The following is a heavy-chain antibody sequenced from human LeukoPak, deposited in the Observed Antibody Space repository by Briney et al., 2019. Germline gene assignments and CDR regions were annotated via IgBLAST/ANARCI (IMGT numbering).Heavy chain of an antibody. Sequence: SETLSLTCAVYGVSFSGYYWSWIRQPPGKGLEWIGEINHSGSTNYNPSLKSRVTISVDTSKNQFSLKLSSVTAADTAVYYCARGQSIAARPGAVDYWGQGTLVTVSS. D-gene: IGHD6-6*01. J-gene: IGHJ4*02. CDR2: INHSGST. V-gene: IGHV4-34*01. CDR1: GVSFSGYY. CDR3: ARGQSIAARPGAVDY.